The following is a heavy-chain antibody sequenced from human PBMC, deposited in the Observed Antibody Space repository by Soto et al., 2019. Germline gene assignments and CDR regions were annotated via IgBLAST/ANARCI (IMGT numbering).Heavy chain of an antibody. J-gene: IGHJ4*02. Sequence: PGGFLRLSCAASGVTFISYGVHWVRQAPGKGLEWVASVSYDGSNKHYADSVKGRFTISRDNSRNTLDLQMNSLRAEDTAVYYCAKDTYYYDRSGYYTYDHWGQGTQVTVSS. V-gene: IGHV3-30*18. CDR3: AKDTYYYDRSGYYTYDH. D-gene: IGHD3-22*01. CDR2: VSYDGSNK. CDR1: GVTFISYG.